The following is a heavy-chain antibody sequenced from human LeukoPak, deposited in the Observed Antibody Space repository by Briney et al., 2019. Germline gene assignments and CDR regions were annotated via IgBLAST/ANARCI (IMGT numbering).Heavy chain of an antibody. CDR1: GYSISSGYY. CDR3: ARDGRGAEVDF. D-gene: IGHD3-10*01. CDR2: IYHSGST. Sequence: SETLSLTCAVSGYSISSGYYWGWIRQPPGKGPEWIGSIYHSGSTYYNPSLKSRVTISVDTSKNQFSLKLSSVTAADTAVYYCARDGRGAEVDFWGQGTLVTVSS. J-gene: IGHJ4*02. V-gene: IGHV4-38-2*02.